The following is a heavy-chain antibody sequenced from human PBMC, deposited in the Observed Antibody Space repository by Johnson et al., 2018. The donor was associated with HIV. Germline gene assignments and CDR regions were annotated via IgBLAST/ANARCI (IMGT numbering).Heavy chain of an antibody. CDR1: GFTFSSYA. Sequence: QVLLVESGGGVVQPGRSLRLSCAASGFTFSSYAMHWVRQAPGKGLEWVAVISYDGSNKYYADSVKGRFTISRDNSKNTLYLQMNSLRAEDTAVYYCARDGRDLVTRGAFDIWGQGTVVTVSS. D-gene: IGHD5-18*01. V-gene: IGHV3-30*04. CDR3: ARDGRDLVTRGAFDI. J-gene: IGHJ3*02. CDR2: ISYDGSNK.